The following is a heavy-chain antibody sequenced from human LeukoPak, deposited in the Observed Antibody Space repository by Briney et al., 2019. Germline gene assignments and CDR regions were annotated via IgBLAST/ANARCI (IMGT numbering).Heavy chain of an antibody. Sequence: ASVKVSCKASGYTFTCYYMHWVRQAPGQGLEWMGWINPNSGGTNYAQKFQGRVTMTRDTSISTAYMELSRLRSDDTAVYYCARDDDLYGSGNFDYWGQGTLVTVSS. D-gene: IGHD3-10*01. CDR2: INPNSGGT. CDR1: GYTFTCYY. J-gene: IGHJ4*02. V-gene: IGHV1-2*02. CDR3: ARDDDLYGSGNFDY.